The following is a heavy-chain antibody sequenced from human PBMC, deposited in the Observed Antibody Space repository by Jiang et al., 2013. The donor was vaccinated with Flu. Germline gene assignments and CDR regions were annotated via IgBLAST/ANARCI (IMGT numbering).Heavy chain of an antibody. D-gene: IGHD3-10*01. CDR2: IINDGSGT. J-gene: IGHJ3*02. Sequence: GLVWVSSIINDGSGTNYADSVRGRFTISRDNARDTLYLQMNNLRAEDTAIYYCARGGPYHAFDIWGQGTMVTVSS. V-gene: IGHV3-74*01. CDR3: ARGGPYHAFDI.